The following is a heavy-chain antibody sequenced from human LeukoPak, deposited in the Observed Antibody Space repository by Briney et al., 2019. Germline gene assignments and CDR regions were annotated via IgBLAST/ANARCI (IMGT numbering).Heavy chain of an antibody. CDR3: ARQLRTHTNWFDP. V-gene: IGHV3-48*03. CDR1: GFTFSGYE. CDR2: ISSSGSTI. D-gene: IGHD3-3*01. Sequence: GGSLRLSCAASGFTFSGYEMNWVRQAPGKGLEWVSYISSSGSTIYYADSVKGRFTISRDNAKNSLYLLMNSLRAEDTAVYYCARQLRTHTNWFDPWGQGTLVTVSS. J-gene: IGHJ5*02.